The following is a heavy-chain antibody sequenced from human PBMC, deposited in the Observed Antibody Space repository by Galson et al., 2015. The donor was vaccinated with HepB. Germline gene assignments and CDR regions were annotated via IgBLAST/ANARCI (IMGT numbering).Heavy chain of an antibody. CDR3: ARGSTFDY. J-gene: IGHJ4*02. CDR1: GGSISSSSYY. CDR2: IYYSGST. V-gene: IGHV4-39*07. D-gene: IGHD3-16*01. Sequence: SETLSLTCTVSGGSISSSSYYWGWIRQPPGKGLEWIGSIYYSGSTYYNPSLKSRVTISVDTSKNQFSLKLSSVTAADTAVYYCARGSTFDYWGQGTLVTVSS.